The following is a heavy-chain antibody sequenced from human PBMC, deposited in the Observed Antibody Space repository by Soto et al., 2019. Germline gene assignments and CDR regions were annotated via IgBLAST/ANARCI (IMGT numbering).Heavy chain of an antibody. V-gene: IGHV3-74*01. CDR1: GFTFSSSW. D-gene: IGHD4-4*01. Sequence: GGSLRLSCTASGFTFSSSWMHWVRQAPGKGLVWVSRIKSDGSITDYADSVKGRFTISRDNAQSTLYLQMNSLTGEDSAVYYCAREESHYSNPNKRFDPWGQGTLVTVSS. CDR3: AREESHYSNPNKRFDP. J-gene: IGHJ5*02. CDR2: IKSDGSIT.